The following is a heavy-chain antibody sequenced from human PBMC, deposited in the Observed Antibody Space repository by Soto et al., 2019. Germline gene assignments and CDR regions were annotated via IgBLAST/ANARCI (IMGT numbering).Heavy chain of an antibody. D-gene: IGHD3-22*01. CDR2: IYYSGST. J-gene: IGHJ3*02. CDR1: GGSISSGDYY. V-gene: IGHV4-30-4*01. CDR3: ARAAPPDYYDSSGQSDAFDI. Sequence: TLSLTCTVSGGSISSGDYYWSWIRQPPGKGLEWIGYIYYSGSTYYNPSLKSRVTISVDTSKNQFSLKLSSVTAADTAVYYCARAAPPDYYDSSGQSDAFDIWGQGTMVTVSS.